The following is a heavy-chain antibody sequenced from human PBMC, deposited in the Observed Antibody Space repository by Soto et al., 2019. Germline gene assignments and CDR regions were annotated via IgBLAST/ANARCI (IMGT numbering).Heavy chain of an antibody. D-gene: IGHD4-17*01. J-gene: IGHJ6*03. CDR2: IYYSGST. V-gene: IGHV4-59*01. Sequence: SETLSLTCTVSGGSISSYYWSWIRQPPGKGLEWIGYIYYSGSTNYNPSLKSRVTISVDTSKNQFSLKLSSVTAADTAVYYCARVGDDYGDYGSKKNYYYYMDVWGKG. CDR1: GGSISSYY. CDR3: ARVGDDYGDYGSKKNYYYYMDV.